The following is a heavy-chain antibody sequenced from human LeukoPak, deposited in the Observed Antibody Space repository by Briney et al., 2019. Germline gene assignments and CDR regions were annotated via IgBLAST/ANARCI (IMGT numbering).Heavy chain of an antibody. D-gene: IGHD6-13*01. CDR2: IYYTGST. CDR1: GGSISSGGYY. V-gene: IGHV4-61*08. CDR3: ARARSSWYGFDY. J-gene: IGHJ4*02. Sequence: SETLSLTCTVSGGSISSGGYYWSWIRQHPGKGLEWIGYIYYTGSTNYNPSLKSRVTISVDTSKNQFSLKLSSVTAADTAVYYCARARSSWYGFDYWGQGTLVTVSS.